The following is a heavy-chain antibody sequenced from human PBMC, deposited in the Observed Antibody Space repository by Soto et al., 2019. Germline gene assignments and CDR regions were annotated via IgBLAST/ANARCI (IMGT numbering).Heavy chain of an antibody. CDR3: ARDQVPRHFDY. J-gene: IGHJ4*02. Sequence: QVQLVESGGGVVQPGRSLRLSCAASGFTFSSYGMHWVRQAPGKGLEWVAVIWYDGSNKYYADSVKGRFTISRDNSKNTLYLQMNCLRAEDTAVYYCARDQVPRHFDYWGQGTLVTVSS. CDR1: GFTFSSYG. CDR2: IWYDGSNK. V-gene: IGHV3-33*01.